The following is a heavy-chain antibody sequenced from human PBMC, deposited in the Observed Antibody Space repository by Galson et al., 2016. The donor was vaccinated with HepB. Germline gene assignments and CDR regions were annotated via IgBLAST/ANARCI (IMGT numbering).Heavy chain of an antibody. CDR2: IYPSGST. J-gene: IGHJ4*02. Sequence: TLSLTCSVSGDSMSSSSYYHWGWIRQSPGKGLEWIGSIYPSGSTYYNPSLKSRVTISVDASKNQFSLKVTSVTAADTALYFCARGPRVVITTVFDYGGQGTLLTFSS. CDR3: ARGPRVVITTVFDY. V-gene: IGHV4-39*01. D-gene: IGHD3-22*01. CDR1: GDSMSSSSYYH.